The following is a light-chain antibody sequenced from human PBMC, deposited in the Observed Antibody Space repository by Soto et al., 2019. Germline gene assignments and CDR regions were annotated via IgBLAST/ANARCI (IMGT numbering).Light chain of an antibody. CDR2: DAS. J-gene: IGKJ4*01. CDR3: QQYNRWPLT. CDR1: QSIYEK. V-gene: IGKV3-15*01. Sequence: EMMMTQSTATVCVSPGERVTRSCRASQSIYEKLAWYQQKPGQTPRLVIYDASTRATGTPGSFSGSGSGTEFTLTISSLQSEDFAVYYCQQYNRWPLTFGGGTKVDIK.